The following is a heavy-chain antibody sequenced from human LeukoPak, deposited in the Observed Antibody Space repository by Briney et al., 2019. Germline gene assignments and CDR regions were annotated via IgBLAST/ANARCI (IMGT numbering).Heavy chain of an antibody. Sequence: PGRSLRLSCAASGFTVSSYGMHWVRQAPGKGLEWVAVIWYDGSNKYYADSVKGRFTISRDNSKNTLYLQMNSLRAEDTAVYFCARGRSLVTTFSGYFDYWGQGTLVTVSS. J-gene: IGHJ4*02. CDR3: ARGRSLVTTFSGYFDY. V-gene: IGHV3-33*01. D-gene: IGHD4-17*01. CDR1: GFTVSSYG. CDR2: IWYDGSNK.